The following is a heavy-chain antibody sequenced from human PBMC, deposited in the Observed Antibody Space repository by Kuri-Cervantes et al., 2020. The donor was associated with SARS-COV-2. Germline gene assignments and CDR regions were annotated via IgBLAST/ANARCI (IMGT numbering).Heavy chain of an antibody. CDR1: GGSISSSSYY. CDR2: IYTSGST. D-gene: IGHD3-9*01. J-gene: IGHJ6*03. V-gene: IGHV4-61*02. Sequence: LRLSCTVSGGSISSSSYYWGWIRQPAGKGLEWIGRIYTSGSTNYNPSLKSRVTMSVYTYNKQFSLHLSSVTAAATAVYDCARAYWMLRYIYYMDVWGRGTTVTVSS. CDR3: ARAYWMLRYIYYMDV.